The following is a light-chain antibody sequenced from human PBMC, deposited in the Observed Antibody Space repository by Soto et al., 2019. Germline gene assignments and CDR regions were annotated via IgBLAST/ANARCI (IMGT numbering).Light chain of an antibody. J-gene: IGKJ1*01. CDR2: KAS. Sequence: DIQMTQSPSTLSASVGDRVTITCRASQSIGSWLAWYQQKPGKAPKLLIYKASSLESGVPSRFSGSGSGTEFTLTISSLQPDDFASYYCQQDGSYSPWTFGQGTKVALK. CDR1: QSIGSW. V-gene: IGKV1-5*03. CDR3: QQDGSYSPWT.